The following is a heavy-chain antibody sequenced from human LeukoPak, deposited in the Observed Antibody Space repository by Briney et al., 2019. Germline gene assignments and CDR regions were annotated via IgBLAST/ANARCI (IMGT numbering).Heavy chain of an antibody. CDR3: ARDGGLGIAAGKDY. CDR1: GFTFSSYS. J-gene: IGHJ4*02. D-gene: IGHD6-13*01. V-gene: IGHV3-21*01. Sequence: GGSLRLSCAASGFTFSSYSMNWVRQAPGKGLEWVSSISSSSSYIYYADSVKGRFTISRDNAKNSLYLQMNSLRAEDTAVYYCARDGGLGIAAGKDYWGQGTLVTVSS. CDR2: ISSSSSYI.